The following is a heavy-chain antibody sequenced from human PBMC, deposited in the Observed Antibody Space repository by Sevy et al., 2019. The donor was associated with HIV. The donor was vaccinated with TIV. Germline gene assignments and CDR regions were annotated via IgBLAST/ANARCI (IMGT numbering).Heavy chain of an antibody. J-gene: IGHJ5*02. CDR3: ARETSSWPYHWFDP. D-gene: IGHD6-13*01. V-gene: IGHV3-74*01. CDR1: GFTFSSYW. Sequence: GGSLRLSCAASGFTFSSYWMHWVRQAPGKGLVWVSRINSDGSSISYADSVKGRFTISRDNAKNTLYLQLNSLRAEDTALYYCARETSSWPYHWFDPWGQGTLVTVSS. CDR2: INSDGSSI.